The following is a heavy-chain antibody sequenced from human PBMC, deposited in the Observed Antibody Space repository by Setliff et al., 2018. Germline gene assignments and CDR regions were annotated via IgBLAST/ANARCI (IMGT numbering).Heavy chain of an antibody. CDR2: INHSGDT. CDR3: AWEQFVPFRDYYMDV. V-gene: IGHV4-34*01. CDR1: GGSFSTYF. D-gene: IGHD6-6*01. J-gene: IGHJ6*03. Sequence: SETLSLTCAVYGGSFSTYFWSWIRQPPGKGLEWIGGINHSGDTNYNPSLKSRVTISADTSKNQFSLNLTSVTAADTAVYYCAWEQFVPFRDYYMDVWGKGTTVTVSS.